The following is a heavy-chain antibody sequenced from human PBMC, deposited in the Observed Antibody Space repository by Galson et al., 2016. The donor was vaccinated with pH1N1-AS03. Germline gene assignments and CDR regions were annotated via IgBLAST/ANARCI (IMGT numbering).Heavy chain of an antibody. D-gene: IGHD6-19*01. CDR2: ISVRGGIT. Sequence: SLRLSCAASGFTFRNYAMSWVRQAPGKGLEWVSGISVRGGITFYADSVKGRSTISRDNSKNTLYLQMNSLRAEDTAVYYCAKGSSGWAHDAFDIWGQGTMATVSS. J-gene: IGHJ3*02. CDR1: GFTFRNYA. V-gene: IGHV3-23*01. CDR3: AKGSSGWAHDAFDI.